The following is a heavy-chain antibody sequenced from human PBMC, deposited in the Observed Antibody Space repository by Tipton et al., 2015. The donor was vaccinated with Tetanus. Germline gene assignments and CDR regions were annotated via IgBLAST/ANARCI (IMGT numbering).Heavy chain of an antibody. V-gene: IGHV4-39*01. CDR2: IYSYSGST. D-gene: IGHD1-1*01. Sequence: TLSLTCTVSGGSISSGTYYWNWIRQPPGKGLEWIGSIYSYSGSTFQNPSLQSRVTISLDTSKNQFSLKLSSVTAADTAVYYCATTADNWFDPWGQGTLVTVSS. J-gene: IGHJ5*02. CDR3: ATTADNWFDP. CDR1: GGSISSGTYY.